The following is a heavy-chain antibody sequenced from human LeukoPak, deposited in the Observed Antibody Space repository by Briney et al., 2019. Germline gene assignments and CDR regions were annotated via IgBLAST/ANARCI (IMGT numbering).Heavy chain of an antibody. CDR1: GFTFSSYA. Sequence: GGSLRLSCAASGFTFSSYAMSWVRQAPGKGLEWVSGISERGGSTNYADSVKGRFIISRDTSKNTVYLQMNSLRVEDTAVYFCAKRGIVIRAVIIIGFHKEAYYWGQGILVTVSS. D-gene: IGHD3-10*01. V-gene: IGHV3-23*01. CDR3: AKRGIVIRAVIIIGFHKEAYY. CDR2: ISERGGST. J-gene: IGHJ4*02.